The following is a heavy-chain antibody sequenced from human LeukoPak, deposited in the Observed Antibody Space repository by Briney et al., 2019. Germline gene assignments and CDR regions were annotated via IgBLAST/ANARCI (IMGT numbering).Heavy chain of an antibody. CDR3: TRDRGDSTIWFDS. D-gene: IGHD2-21*01. CDR1: GLIFSDYS. V-gene: IGHV3-23*01. CDR2: ISTDGVYK. J-gene: IGHJ5*01. Sequence: GGSLRLSCAASGLIFSDYSMNWVRQAPGKGLKGVSTISTDGVYKYYADSVRGRFTISRDSSKSTVYLQISGLTTEDTALYFCTRDRGDSTIWFDSWGQGTLVTVSS.